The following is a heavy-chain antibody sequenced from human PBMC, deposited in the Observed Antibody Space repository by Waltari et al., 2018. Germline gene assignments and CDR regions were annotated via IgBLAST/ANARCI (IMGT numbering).Heavy chain of an antibody. V-gene: IGHV5-51*01. Sequence: EVQLVQSGAEVKKPGESLKISCKGSGYSFTSYWIGWVRQMPGKGREWMGISYPGDSDTMYSPSFQGQVTISADKSISTAYLQWSSLKASDTAMYYCARVEYCSSTSCSEAWFDPWGQGTLVTVSS. J-gene: IGHJ5*02. CDR1: GYSFTSYW. CDR3: ARVEYCSSTSCSEAWFDP. CDR2: SYPGDSDT. D-gene: IGHD2-2*01.